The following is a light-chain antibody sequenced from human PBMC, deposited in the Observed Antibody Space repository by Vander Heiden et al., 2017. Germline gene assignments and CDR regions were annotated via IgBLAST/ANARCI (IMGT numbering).Light chain of an antibody. CDR2: GAS. V-gene: IGKV3-20*01. Sequence: IVWTQPPGTLPLSPGEAVTLSSRASQTIRSNFLAWYQQKPRQAPRLLIWGASSRATGIPDRFSGSGSGTDFTLTISSLEPEDFAVYYCQQYATSPLTFGGGTRVEI. J-gene: IGKJ4*01. CDR1: QTIRSNF. CDR3: QQYATSPLT.